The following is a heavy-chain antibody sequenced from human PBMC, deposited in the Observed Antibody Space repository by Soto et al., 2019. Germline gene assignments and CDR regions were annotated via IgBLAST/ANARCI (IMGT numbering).Heavy chain of an antibody. V-gene: IGHV3-74*01. Sequence: GGSLRLSCAASGFTFSSYWMHWVRQAPGKGLVWVSRINSDGSSTSYADSVKGRFTISRDNAKNTLYLQMNSLRAEDTAVYYCARASEQWLDMGDPNFDYWGQGTLVTVSS. CDR3: ARASEQWLDMGDPNFDY. D-gene: IGHD6-19*01. CDR2: INSDGSST. J-gene: IGHJ4*02. CDR1: GFTFSSYW.